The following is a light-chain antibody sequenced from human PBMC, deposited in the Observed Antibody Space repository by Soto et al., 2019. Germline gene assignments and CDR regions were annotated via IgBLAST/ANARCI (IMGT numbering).Light chain of an antibody. CDR2: GAS. Sequence: EIVLTQSPGTLSLSPGERATLSCRASQSVDSDHLAWYQQKPGQAPRLLIYGASRRATGIPDRFSGSGSGTDFTLSISRLEPEDCAVYYCQQYKISPLTFGGGTKVDIK. V-gene: IGKV3-20*01. CDR3: QQYKISPLT. CDR1: QSVDSDH. J-gene: IGKJ4*01.